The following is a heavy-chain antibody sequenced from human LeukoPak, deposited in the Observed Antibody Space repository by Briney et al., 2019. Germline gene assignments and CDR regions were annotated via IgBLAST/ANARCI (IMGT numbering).Heavy chain of an antibody. CDR3: TRESYSSGWYSIDY. J-gene: IGHJ4*02. CDR1: GFTFSDYY. D-gene: IGHD6-19*01. Sequence: GGSLRLSCAASGFTFSDYYMSWIRQAPGKGLEWVSSISGSGTNTDYADSVKGRFTISRDDSKNTAYLQMNSLKTEDTAVYYCTRESYSSGWYSIDYWGQGTLVTVSS. V-gene: IGHV3-11*05. CDR2: ISGSGTNT.